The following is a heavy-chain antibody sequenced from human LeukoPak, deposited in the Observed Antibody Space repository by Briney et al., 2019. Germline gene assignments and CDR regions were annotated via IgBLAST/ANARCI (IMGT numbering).Heavy chain of an antibody. D-gene: IGHD2-21*02. Sequence: PSETLSLTCTGSRGSISSYYWSWLGQPPGKGLEGIGYIYTSGSTNYNPSLKSRVTISVDTSKNQFSLKLSSVTAADTAVYYCARSIVVVTAARGVRYYYYMDVWGKGTTVTVSS. CDR1: RGSISSYY. CDR3: ARSIVVVTAARGVRYYYYMDV. V-gene: IGHV4-4*09. J-gene: IGHJ6*03. CDR2: IYTSGST.